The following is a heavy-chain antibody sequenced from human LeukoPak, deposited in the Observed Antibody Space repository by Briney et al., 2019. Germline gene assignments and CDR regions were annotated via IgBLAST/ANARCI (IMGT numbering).Heavy chain of an antibody. CDR1: GFTFSSYW. Sequence: PGGSLRLSCAASGFTFSSYWMSWVRQAPGKGREWVANIKQDGSEKYYVDSLKGRFTISRDNAKNSLFLQMNSLRAEDTAVYYCARDDGEYYYDNSDYWRNFYYWGQGTLVTVSS. J-gene: IGHJ4*02. V-gene: IGHV3-7*01. D-gene: IGHD3-22*01. CDR3: ARDDGEYYYDNSDYWRNFYY. CDR2: IKQDGSEK.